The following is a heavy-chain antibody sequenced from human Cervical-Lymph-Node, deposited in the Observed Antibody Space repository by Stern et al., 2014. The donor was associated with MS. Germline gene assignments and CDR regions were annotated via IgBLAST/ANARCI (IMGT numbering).Heavy chain of an antibody. CDR3: ARMYMGGVDPLFSKAVSGSFDH. CDR2: IDWGDEN. CDR1: GFSLSTSGLC. D-gene: IGHD6-19*01. J-gene: IGHJ4*02. Sequence: QVTLRESGPALVKPTQTLTLTCDFSGFSLSTSGLCVNWIRQPPGKALEWLARIDWGDENYYSTSLQTRLTISKDTSKNQVVLTMTNMDPADTATYYCARMYMGGVDPLFSKAVSGSFDHWGQGTLVTVSS. V-gene: IGHV2-70*15.